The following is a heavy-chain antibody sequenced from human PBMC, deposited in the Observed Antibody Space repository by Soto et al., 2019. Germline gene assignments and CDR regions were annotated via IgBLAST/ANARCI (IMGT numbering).Heavy chain of an antibody. CDR3: ARNYQLLKHSYYYYYLDV. Sequence: SETLSLTCTVSGGSINSYYWSWIRQPPGKGLEWIGNIYNSGSSYSNPSLKSRVTISVDTSKNQFSLKLSSVTAADTAVYYCARNYQLLKHSYYYYYLDVWGKGTTVTVSS. CDR1: GGSINSYY. CDR2: IYNSGSS. J-gene: IGHJ6*03. D-gene: IGHD2-2*01. V-gene: IGHV4-59*08.